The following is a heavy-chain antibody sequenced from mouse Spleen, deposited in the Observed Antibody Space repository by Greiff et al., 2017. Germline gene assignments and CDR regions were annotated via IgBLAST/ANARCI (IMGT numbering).Heavy chain of an antibody. CDR1: GYTFTSYW. CDR2: IDPSDSYT. Sequence: VQLQQPGAELVKPGASVKLSCKASGYTFTSYWMHWVKQRPGQGLEWIGEIDPSDSYTNYNQKFKGKATLTVDKSSSTAYMQLSSLTSEDSAVYYCARDGVFDYWGQGTTLTVSS. CDR3: ARDGVFDY. V-gene: IGHV1-69*02. D-gene: IGHD1-1*01. J-gene: IGHJ2*01.